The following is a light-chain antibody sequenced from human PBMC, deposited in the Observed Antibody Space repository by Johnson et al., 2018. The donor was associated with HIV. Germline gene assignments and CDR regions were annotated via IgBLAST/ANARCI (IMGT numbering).Light chain of an antibody. CDR2: VNN. CDR3: GTWDSGLNAGNV. Sequence: QSVLTQPPSVSAAPGQKVTISCSGSSCDIGNNYVSWHQQLPGTAPKLLIYVNNNRSTAIPDRISGSKSGTSATLGLTRLQIGDEADEYCGTWDSGLNAGNVFGTGTKVTVL. J-gene: IGLJ1*01. CDR1: SCDIGNNY. V-gene: IGLV1-51*01.